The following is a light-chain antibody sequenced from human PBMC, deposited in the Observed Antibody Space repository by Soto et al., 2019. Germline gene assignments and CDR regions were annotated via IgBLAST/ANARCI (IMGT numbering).Light chain of an antibody. V-gene: IGKV3-11*01. J-gene: IGKJ1*01. CDR1: QSVSTS. CDR2: DAS. Sequence: IVLTQSPVTLALSPGERAVLSCRASQSVSTSLAWYQHKPGQAPRLFIYDASKRAPGIPARFSGSGSGTDFTLTISSLEPEDHAVYYCQVRDVWPSFGQGTKVQIK. CDR3: QVRDVWPS.